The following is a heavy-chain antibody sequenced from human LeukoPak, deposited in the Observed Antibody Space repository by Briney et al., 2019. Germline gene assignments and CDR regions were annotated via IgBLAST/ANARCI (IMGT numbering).Heavy chain of an antibody. V-gene: IGHV4-30-2*01. Sequence: SETLSLTCTVSGGSISSYSWSWIRQPPGKGLEWIGYIYHSGSTYYNPSLKSRVTISVDRSKNQFSLKLSSVTAADTAVYYCARGGSGSKDFDYWGQGTLVTVSS. CDR3: ARGGSGSKDFDY. CDR1: GGSISSYS. CDR2: IYHSGST. J-gene: IGHJ4*02. D-gene: IGHD1-26*01.